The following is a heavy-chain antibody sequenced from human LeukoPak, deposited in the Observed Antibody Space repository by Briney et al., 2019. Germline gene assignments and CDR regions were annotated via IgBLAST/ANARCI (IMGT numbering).Heavy chain of an antibody. CDR1: GGSISGSSYF. Sequence: SETLSLTCTVSGGSISGSSYFWGWIRQPPGKGLEWIGSIYYSGSTHYNPSLKSRVTISVDMSKNQFSLKLNSVTAADTAVYYCGRQAAAGAGGDYWDQGTLVTVSS. J-gene: IGHJ4*02. V-gene: IGHV4-39*01. D-gene: IGHD6-13*01. CDR3: GRQAAAGAGGDY. CDR2: IYYSGST.